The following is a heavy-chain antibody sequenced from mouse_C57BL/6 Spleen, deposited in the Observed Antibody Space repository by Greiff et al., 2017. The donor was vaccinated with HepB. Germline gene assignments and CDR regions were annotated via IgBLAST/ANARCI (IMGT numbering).Heavy chain of an antibody. D-gene: IGHD1-1*01. CDR3: ARGPYGSIGGYYFDY. J-gene: IGHJ2*01. Sequence: VQLQQPGAELVKPGASVKLSCKASGYTFTSYWMHWVKQRPGQGLEWIGMIHPNSGSTNYNEKFKSKATLTVDKSSSTAYMQLSSLTSEDSAVYYCARGPYGSIGGYYFDYWGEGTTLTVSS. V-gene: IGHV1-64*01. CDR1: GYTFTSYW. CDR2: IHPNSGST.